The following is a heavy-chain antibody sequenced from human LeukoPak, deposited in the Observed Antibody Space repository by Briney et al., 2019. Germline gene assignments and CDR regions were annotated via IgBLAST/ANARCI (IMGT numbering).Heavy chain of an antibody. V-gene: IGHV4-34*01. Sequence: SETLSLTCAVYGGSFSGYYWSWIRQPPGRGLEWIGQINHSGSTNYNASLKSRVTLSVDPYQKLFSVKLRSVTAADTAVYYCARGRGTHIVVVIAIRDHYWFDPWGQGTLVTVSS. CDR3: ARGRGTHIVVVIAIRDHYWFDP. J-gene: IGHJ5*02. CDR2: INHSGST. D-gene: IGHD2-21*01. CDR1: GGSFSGYY.